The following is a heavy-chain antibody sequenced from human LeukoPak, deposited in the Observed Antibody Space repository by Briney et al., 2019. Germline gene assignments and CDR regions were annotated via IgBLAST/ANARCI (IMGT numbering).Heavy chain of an antibody. CDR1: GFTFSTCW. D-gene: IGHD6-13*01. J-gene: IGHJ4*02. CDR2: IKGDGSEK. CDR3: AKDWGYGEAGIDF. V-gene: IGHV3-7*04. Sequence: GGSLRLSCAASGFTFSTCWMSWVRQAPGKGLEWVAIIKGDGSEKAYVGSMKGRFSISRDNAENSLYLQMSSLRAEDTAVYYCAKDWGYGEAGIDFWGQGTLVTVSS.